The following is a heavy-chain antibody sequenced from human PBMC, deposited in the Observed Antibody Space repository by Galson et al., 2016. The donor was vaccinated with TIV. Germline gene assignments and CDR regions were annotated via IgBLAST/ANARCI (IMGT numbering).Heavy chain of an antibody. Sequence: LRLSCAGSTLKSSNYAMSWVRQAPGKGLEWVSAISGSGDSTYYADSVNGRFTISRDNSKNTLFLQMNSLRVEDTAVYFCAKVPSSGFYYYYAFDVWGQGTTVTVSS. CDR3: AKVPSSGFYYYYAFDV. D-gene: IGHD3-22*01. CDR2: ISGSGDST. CDR1: TLKSSNYA. V-gene: IGHV3-23*01. J-gene: IGHJ6*02.